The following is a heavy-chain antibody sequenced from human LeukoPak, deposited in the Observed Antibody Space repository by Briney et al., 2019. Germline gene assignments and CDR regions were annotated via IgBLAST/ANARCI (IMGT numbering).Heavy chain of an antibody. J-gene: IGHJ5*02. CDR2: IYYSGST. CDR1: GGSISSSSYY. CDR3: ARGADYGDPNWFDP. D-gene: IGHD4-17*01. Sequence: PSETLSLTCTVSGGSISSSSYYWGWIRQPPGKGLEWIGSIYYSGSTYYNPSLKSRVTISVDTSKNQFSLKLSSVTAADTAVYYCARGADYGDPNWFDPWGQGTLVTVSS. V-gene: IGHV4-39*07.